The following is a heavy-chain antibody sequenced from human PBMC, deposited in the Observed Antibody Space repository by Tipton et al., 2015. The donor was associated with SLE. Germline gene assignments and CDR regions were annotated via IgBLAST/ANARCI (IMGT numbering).Heavy chain of an antibody. V-gene: IGHV4-59*01. CDR2: MRHSGIT. J-gene: IGHJ4*02. CDR1: GGSISSYY. Sequence: TLSLTCTVSGGSISSYYWSWIRQTPGKGLEWIGCMRHSGITNYNPSLKSRVTMSVDTSKNQLSLSLNSVTAADTAVYYCARGGGDSNSCQDFDRWGQGTLVTVSS. D-gene: IGHD6-13*01. CDR3: ARGGGDSNSCQDFDR.